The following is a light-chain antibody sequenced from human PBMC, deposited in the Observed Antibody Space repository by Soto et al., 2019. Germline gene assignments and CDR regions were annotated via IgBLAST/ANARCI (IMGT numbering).Light chain of an antibody. V-gene: IGKV1-5*03. CDR1: QSLNRDY. CDR3: HQYDSYPRT. J-gene: IGKJ1*01. CDR2: KAT. Sequence: IQMTQSPSTLSASLGDRVTMTCRASQSLNRDYLAWYQQKPGKAPKLLIYKATTLETDVPSRFSGGGSGTAFTLTISSLQADDFATYYCHQYDSYPRTFGQVTKVDLK.